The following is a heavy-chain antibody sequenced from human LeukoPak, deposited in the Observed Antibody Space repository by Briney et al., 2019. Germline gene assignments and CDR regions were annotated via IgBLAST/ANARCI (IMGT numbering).Heavy chain of an antibody. CDR3: ARAPGNDYYPYYYMDV. V-gene: IGHV4-38-2*01. Sequence: SETLSLTCAVSGYSISSAYYWGWIRQPPGKGLEWIGSIYHSGSTYYNPSLKSRVTISVDTSKNQFSLKLSSVTAADTAVYYCARAPGNDYYPYYYMDVWGKGTTVTVSS. CDR2: IYHSGST. CDR1: GYSISSAYY. D-gene: IGHD4/OR15-4a*01. J-gene: IGHJ6*03.